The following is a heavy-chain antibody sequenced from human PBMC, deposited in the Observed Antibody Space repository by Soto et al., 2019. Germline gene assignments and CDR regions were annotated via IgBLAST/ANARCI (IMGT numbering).Heavy chain of an antibody. CDR2: IVPLFGTA. V-gene: IGHV1-69*12. Sequence: QVQLVQSGAEVKEPGSSVNVSCKTSGGTFGNTAVTWVRQVPGQGLEWIGGIVPLFGTANYAQKFRGRVMLTADESTSTAYMDLSRLRSDGTAIYYCARDGDPGYSFWSGPLGGGRFDPWGQGTLVTVSS. D-gene: IGHD3-3*01. CDR1: GGTFGNTA. CDR3: ARDGDPGYSFWSGPLGGGRFDP. J-gene: IGHJ5*02.